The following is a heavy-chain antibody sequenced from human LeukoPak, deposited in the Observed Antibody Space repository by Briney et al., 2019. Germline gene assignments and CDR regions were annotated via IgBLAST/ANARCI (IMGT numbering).Heavy chain of an antibody. V-gene: IGHV3-30*04. CDR3: ARSRVAAAGGYYYYYYMDV. Sequence: GGSLRLSCAASGFTFSSYAMNWVRQAPGKGLEWVAFLRYDGSNKYYADSVKGRFTISRDNAKNSLYLQMNSLRAEDTAVYYCARSRVAAAGGYYYYYYMDVWGKGTTVTVSS. CDR1: GFTFSSYA. D-gene: IGHD6-13*01. J-gene: IGHJ6*03. CDR2: LRYDGSNK.